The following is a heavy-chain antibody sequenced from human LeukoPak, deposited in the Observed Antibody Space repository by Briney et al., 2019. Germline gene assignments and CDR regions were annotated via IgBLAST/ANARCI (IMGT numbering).Heavy chain of an antibody. V-gene: IGHV1-58*02. CDR3: AGTPWFGELTLDY. CDR2: IVVGGGNT. Sequence: TSVKVSCKASGFTFTSSTIQWVRQARGQRLEWIGWIVVGGGNTNYAQKFQERVIITRDMSTTTVYMELSSLRSEDTAVYYCAGTPWFGELTLDYWGQGTLVTVSS. D-gene: IGHD3-10*01. J-gene: IGHJ4*02. CDR1: GFTFTSST.